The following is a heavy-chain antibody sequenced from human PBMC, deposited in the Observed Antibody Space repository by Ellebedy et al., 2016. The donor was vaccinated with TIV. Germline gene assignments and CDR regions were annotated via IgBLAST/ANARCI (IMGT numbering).Heavy chain of an antibody. CDR2: INHSGST. V-gene: IGHV4-34*01. J-gene: IGHJ6*02. D-gene: IGHD1-1*01. CDR3: ARGGGFLNWNYGMDV. CDR1: GGSFSGYY. Sequence: SQTLSLTXXVYGGSFSGYYWSWIRQPPGKGLEWIGEINHSGSTNYNPSLKSRVTISVDTSKNQFSLKLSSVTAADTAVYYCARGGGFLNWNYGMDVWGQGTTVTVSS.